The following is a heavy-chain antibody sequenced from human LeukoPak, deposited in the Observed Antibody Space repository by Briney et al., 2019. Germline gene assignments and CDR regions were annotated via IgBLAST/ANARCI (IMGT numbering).Heavy chain of an antibody. J-gene: IGHJ6*03. Sequence: KSSSTLSLTCTVFGGSIISSSYCSGWIRQPPGKGLEWLVCIYYSGSTYYDPSLKSRVTISVDTSKTQFSLTLSSVTAADTAVYYCARRSSYYDFWSGYYRDYMDVWGKGTTVTVSS. D-gene: IGHD3-3*01. CDR1: GGSIISSSYC. V-gene: IGHV4-39*01. CDR2: IYYSGST. CDR3: ARRSSYYDFWSGYYRDYMDV.